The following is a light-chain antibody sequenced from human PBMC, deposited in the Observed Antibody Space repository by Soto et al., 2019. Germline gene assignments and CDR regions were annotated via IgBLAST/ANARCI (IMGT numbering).Light chain of an antibody. J-gene: IGKJ5*01. CDR3: QHYNNWPFS. V-gene: IGKV3-15*01. CDR1: QSIGST. CDR2: DAS. Sequence: IVDAQTPATLSGSPGARATRSCRASQSIGSTLAWYQQKPGQTPRLLIYDASTRATGIPARFSGSRSGAEFTLTINSLQSEDFAIYFCQHYNNWPFSFGHGTRLEI.